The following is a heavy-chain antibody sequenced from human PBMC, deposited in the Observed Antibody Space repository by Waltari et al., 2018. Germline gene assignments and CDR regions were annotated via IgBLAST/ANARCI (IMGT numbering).Heavy chain of an antibody. CDR1: GYTFTGYY. CDR2: INPNSGGT. CDR3: ARGWLLELPDYYYYYYMDV. J-gene: IGHJ6*03. V-gene: IGHV1-2*06. Sequence: QVQLVQSGAEVKKPGASVKVSCKASGYTFTGYYMHWVRQAPGQGLEWMGRINPNSGGTNYAQKFQGRVTMTRDTSISTAYMELSRLRSDDTAVYYCARGWLLELPDYYYYYYMDVWGKGTTVTVSS. D-gene: IGHD2-15*01.